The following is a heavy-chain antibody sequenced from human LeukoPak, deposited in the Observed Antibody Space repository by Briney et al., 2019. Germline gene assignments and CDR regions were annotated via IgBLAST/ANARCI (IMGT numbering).Heavy chain of an antibody. J-gene: IGHJ3*02. Sequence: PSETLSPTCAVYGGSFSGYYWSWIRQPPGKGLEWIGEINHSGSTNYNPSLKSRVTISVDTSKNQFSLKLSSVTAADTAVYYCARVQGYDDDSFVGFSSPDDAFAIWGQGTLVTVSS. D-gene: IGHD3-3*01. CDR3: ARVQGYDDDSFVGFSSPDDAFAI. CDR2: INHSGST. CDR1: GGSFSGYY. V-gene: IGHV4-34*01.